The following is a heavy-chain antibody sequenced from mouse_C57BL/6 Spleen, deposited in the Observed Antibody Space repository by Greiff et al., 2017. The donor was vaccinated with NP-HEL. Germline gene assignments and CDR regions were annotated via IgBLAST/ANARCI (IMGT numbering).Heavy chain of an antibody. Sequence: EVQLQQSGPELVKPGASVKISRKASGYPFTDYSMNWVKPSNGKSPEWVGVINSNYGTTIYNQKFKGKATLTEDQSSSTAYMQLNSLTSEDSAVYYCARSPGYGYFDYWGQGTTLTVSS. J-gene: IGHJ2*01. CDR2: INSNYGTT. D-gene: IGHD3-1*01. V-gene: IGHV1-39*01. CDR1: GYPFTDYS. CDR3: ARSPGYGYFDY.